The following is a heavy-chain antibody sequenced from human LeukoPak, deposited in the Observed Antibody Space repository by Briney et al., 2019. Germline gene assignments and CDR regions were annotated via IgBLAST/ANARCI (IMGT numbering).Heavy chain of an antibody. D-gene: IGHD4-17*01. CDR2: ISSSGSTI. CDR3: ARDTDYGDAFDI. CDR1: VFTFSSYE. J-gene: IGHJ3*02. Sequence: GGSLRLSCAASVFTFSSYEMNWVRQAPGKGLEWVSYISSSGSTIYYADSVKGRFTISRDNAKNSLYLQMNSLRAEDTAVYYCARDTDYGDAFDIWGQGTMVTVSS. V-gene: IGHV3-48*03.